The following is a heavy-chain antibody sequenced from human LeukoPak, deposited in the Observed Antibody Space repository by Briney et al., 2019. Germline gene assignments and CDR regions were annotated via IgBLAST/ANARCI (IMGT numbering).Heavy chain of an antibody. Sequence: GRSLRLSCAASGFTFSSYGMHWVRQAPGKGLEWVAVIWYDGSNKYYADSVKGRFTISRDNSKNTLYLQMNSLRAEDTAVYHCAKDNGDSSGYSYDYWGQGTLVTVSS. J-gene: IGHJ4*02. CDR3: AKDNGDSSGYSYDY. CDR1: GFTFSSYG. V-gene: IGHV3-33*06. D-gene: IGHD3-22*01. CDR2: IWYDGSNK.